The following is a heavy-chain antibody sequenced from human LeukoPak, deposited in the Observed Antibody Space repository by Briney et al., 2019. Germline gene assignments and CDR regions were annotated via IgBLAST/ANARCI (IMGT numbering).Heavy chain of an antibody. CDR2: ISSSSSTI. CDR1: GFTVSSNY. D-gene: IGHD3-9*01. V-gene: IGHV3-48*04. Sequence: GGSLRLSCAASGFTVSSNYMNWVRQAPGKGLEWVSYISSSSSTIYYADSVKGRFTISRDNAKNSLYLQMNSLRAEDTAVYYCARDFDILTGYYKNYYYGMDVWGQGTTVTVSS. J-gene: IGHJ6*02. CDR3: ARDFDILTGYYKNYYYGMDV.